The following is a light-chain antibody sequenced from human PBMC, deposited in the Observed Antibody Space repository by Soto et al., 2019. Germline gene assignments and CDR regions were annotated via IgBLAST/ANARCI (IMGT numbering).Light chain of an antibody. V-gene: IGLV2-11*01. CDR2: DVS. CDR1: SSDVGGYNF. CDR3: CSYAGSYTLV. Sequence: QSALTQPRSVSGSPGQSVTISCTGTSSDVGGYNFVSWYQHHPGKAPKLMIYDVSKRPSGVPDRFSGSKSGSTASLTISGLQAEDEVDYYCCSYAGSYTLVFGGGTKLTVL. J-gene: IGLJ3*02.